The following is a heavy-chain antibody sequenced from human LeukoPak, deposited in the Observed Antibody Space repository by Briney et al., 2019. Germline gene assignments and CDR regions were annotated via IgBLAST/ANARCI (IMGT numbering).Heavy chain of an antibody. Sequence: SETLSLTCTVSGGSISSSTYYWGWIRQSPGKGLEWIGSIYYSGSTYYNPSLKSRVTISVDTSKNQFSLKLSSVTAADTAVYYCARRIAVAASTWFDPWGQGALVTVSS. D-gene: IGHD6-19*01. CDR3: ARRIAVAASTWFDP. CDR2: IYYSGST. CDR1: GGSISSSTYY. J-gene: IGHJ5*02. V-gene: IGHV4-39*01.